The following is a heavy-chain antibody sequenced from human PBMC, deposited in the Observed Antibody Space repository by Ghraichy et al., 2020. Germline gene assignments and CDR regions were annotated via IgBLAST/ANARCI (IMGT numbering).Heavy chain of an antibody. D-gene: IGHD4-17*01. J-gene: IGHJ4*02. CDR3: ARDPRAVFNYGDYQDKLFDY. CDR1: GFTFSSYW. CDR2: INSDGSST. Sequence: LTCAASGFTFSSYWMHWVRQAPGKGLVWVSRINSDGSSTSYADSVKGRFTISRDNAKNTLYLQMNSLRAEDTAVYYCARDPRAVFNYGDYQDKLFDYWGQGTLVTVSS. V-gene: IGHV3-74*01.